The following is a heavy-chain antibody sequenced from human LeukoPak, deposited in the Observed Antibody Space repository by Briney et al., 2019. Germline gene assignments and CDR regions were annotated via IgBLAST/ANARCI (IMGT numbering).Heavy chain of an antibody. CDR3: ATVDYGDCAAYRYFDL. D-gene: IGHD4-17*01. CDR2: ISSSSSTI. CDR1: GFTFSSYN. V-gene: IGHV3-48*02. J-gene: IGHJ2*01. Sequence: PGGSLRLSCAASGFTFSSYNRNGVRQAPGKGLEWVSYISSSSSTIYYADSVKGRFTISRDNAKNSLYLQMNSLRDEDTAVYNCATVDYGDCAAYRYFDLWGRGTLVTVSS.